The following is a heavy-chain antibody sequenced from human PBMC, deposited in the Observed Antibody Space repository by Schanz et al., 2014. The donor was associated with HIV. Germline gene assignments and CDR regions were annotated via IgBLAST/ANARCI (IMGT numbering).Heavy chain of an antibody. CDR1: GYIFTSNG. Sequence: QVQLVQSGAEVKKPGASVKVSCKASGYIFTSNGISWVRQAPGQGLEWMGWISAYNGNTNYAQNLQGRVTMTADTFTSTAYMELRSLTSDDTAVYYCARGYCSGGTCYSGDYWGQGTLVTVSS. V-gene: IGHV1-18*01. CDR3: ARGYCSGGTCYSGDY. CDR2: ISAYNGNT. J-gene: IGHJ4*02. D-gene: IGHD2-15*01.